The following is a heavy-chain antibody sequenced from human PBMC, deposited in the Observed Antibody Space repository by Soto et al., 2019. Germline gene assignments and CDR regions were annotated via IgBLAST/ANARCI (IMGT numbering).Heavy chain of an antibody. Sequence: GGSLRLSCAASGFTFSNYAMSWVRQAPGKGLEWVSATTGSGGNTYYPDSVKGRFTISRDNSRNTLYLQMNSLRAEDTAVYYCAKDHYDFWSGHLSYFDHWGQGTLVTVSS. J-gene: IGHJ4*02. CDR2: TTGSGGNT. V-gene: IGHV3-23*01. CDR1: GFTFSNYA. CDR3: AKDHYDFWSGHLSYFDH. D-gene: IGHD3-3*01.